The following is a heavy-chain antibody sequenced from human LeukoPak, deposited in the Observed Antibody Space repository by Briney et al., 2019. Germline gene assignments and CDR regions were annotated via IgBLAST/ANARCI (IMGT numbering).Heavy chain of an antibody. CDR3: ARRRIAAAENWFDP. J-gene: IGHJ5*02. CDR1: GGSFSGYY. Sequence: SETLSLTCAVYGGSFSGYYWGWIRQPPGKGLEWIGEINHSGSTNYNPSLKSRVTISVDTSKNQFSLKLSSVTAADTAVYYCARRRIAAAENWFDPWGQGTLVTVSS. V-gene: IGHV4-34*01. D-gene: IGHD6-13*01. CDR2: INHSGST.